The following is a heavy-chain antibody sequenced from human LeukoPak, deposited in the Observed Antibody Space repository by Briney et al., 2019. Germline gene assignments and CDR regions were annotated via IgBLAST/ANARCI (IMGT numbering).Heavy chain of an antibody. D-gene: IGHD5-24*01. V-gene: IGHV1-18*01. Sequence: ASVTVSCKASGYTFTSYGISWVRQAPGQGLEWMGWISAYNGNTNYAQKLQGRVTMTTDTSTSTAYMELRSLRSDDTAVYYCARDVVIEMATIRSHYYYYGMDVWGQGTTVTVSS. J-gene: IGHJ6*02. CDR3: ARDVVIEMATIRSHYYYYGMDV. CDR1: GYTFTSYG. CDR2: ISAYNGNT.